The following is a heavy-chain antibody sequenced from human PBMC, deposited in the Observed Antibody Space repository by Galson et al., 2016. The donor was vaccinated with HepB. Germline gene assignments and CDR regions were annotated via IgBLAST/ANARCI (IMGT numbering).Heavy chain of an antibody. CDR2: ISPNSGRT. CDR3: ARYGSSSAADY. J-gene: IGHJ4*02. V-gene: IGHV1-2*04. D-gene: IGHD6-6*01. CDR1: GYSFSGYY. Sequence: SVKVSCKASGYSFSGYYMHWIRQAPGQGLEWMGRISPNSGRTNYAQKFQGWVTMTRDTSISTMYMELSSLKSDDTAVYYCARYGSSSAADYWGQGTLVIVSS.